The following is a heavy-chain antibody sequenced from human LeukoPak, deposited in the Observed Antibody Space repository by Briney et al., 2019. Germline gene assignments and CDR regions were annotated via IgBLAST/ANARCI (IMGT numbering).Heavy chain of an antibody. CDR1: GYTFTGYY. CDR3: ASRGVEMATIRGFGTARAFDI. CDR2: INPNSGGT. Sequence: ASVKVSCKASGYTFTGYYMHWVRQAPGQGLEWMGWINPNSGGTNYAQKFQGRVTMTRDTSISTAYMELSRLRSDDTAVYYCASRGVEMATIRGFGTARAFDIWGQGTMVTVSS. V-gene: IGHV1-2*02. J-gene: IGHJ3*02. D-gene: IGHD5-24*01.